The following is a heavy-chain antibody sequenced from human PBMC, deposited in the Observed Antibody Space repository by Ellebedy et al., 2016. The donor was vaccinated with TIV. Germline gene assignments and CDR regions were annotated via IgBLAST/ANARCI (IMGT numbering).Heavy chain of an antibody. CDR2: INHSGST. V-gene: IGHV4-34*01. D-gene: IGHD1-7*01. Sequence: SETLSLXXAVYGGSFSGYYWSWIRQPPGKGLEWIGEINHSGSTNYNPSLKSRVTISVDTSKNQFSLKLSSVTAADTAVYYCARARTGTTPWRAYYYYYMDVWGKGTTVTVSS. CDR3: ARARTGTTPWRAYYYYYMDV. J-gene: IGHJ6*03. CDR1: GGSFSGYY.